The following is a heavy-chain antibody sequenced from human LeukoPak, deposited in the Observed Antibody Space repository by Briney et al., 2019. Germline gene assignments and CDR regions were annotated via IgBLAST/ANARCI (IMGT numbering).Heavy chain of an antibody. CDR2: ISAYNGNT. CDR3: ARERYSSSAYGMGV. Sequence: ASVKVSCKASGYTFTSYGISWVRQAPGQGLEWMGWISAYNGNTNYAQKLQGRVTMTTDTSTSTAYMELRSLRSDDTAVYYCARERYSSSAYGMGVWGQGTTVTVSS. V-gene: IGHV1-18*01. CDR1: GYTFTSYG. D-gene: IGHD6-6*01. J-gene: IGHJ6*02.